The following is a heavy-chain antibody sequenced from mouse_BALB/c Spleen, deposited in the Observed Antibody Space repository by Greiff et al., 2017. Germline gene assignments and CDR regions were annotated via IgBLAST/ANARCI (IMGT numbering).Heavy chain of an antibody. Sequence: QVQLQQSGAELVRPGTSVKVSFKASGYAFTNYLIEWVKQRPGQGLEWIGVINPGSGGTNYNEKFKGKATLTADKSSSTAYMQLSSLTSDDSAVYFCARDGSSYIDYWGQGTTLTVSS. CDR1: GYAFTNYL. V-gene: IGHV1-54*01. CDR2: INPGSGGT. D-gene: IGHD1-1*01. J-gene: IGHJ2*01. CDR3: ARDGSSYIDY.